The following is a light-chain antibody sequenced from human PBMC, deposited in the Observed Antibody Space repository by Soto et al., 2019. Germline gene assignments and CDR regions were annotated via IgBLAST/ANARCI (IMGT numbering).Light chain of an antibody. CDR1: QSISSW. CDR2: KAS. CDR3: QQFYGAPQT. Sequence: DIQMTQSPSTLSASVGDRVTITCRASQSISSWLAWYQQKPGKAPKLLIYKASTLKSGAPSRFSGRGSGTDFNLTISNLQPEDFATYYCQQFYGAPQTFGQGTKVDIK. V-gene: IGKV1-5*03. J-gene: IGKJ1*01.